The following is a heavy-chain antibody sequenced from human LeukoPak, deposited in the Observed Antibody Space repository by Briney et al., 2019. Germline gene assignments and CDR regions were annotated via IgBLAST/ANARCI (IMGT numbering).Heavy chain of an antibody. V-gene: IGHV4-31*03. Sequence: SQTLSLTCTVSGGSISDAAYYWSWIRQHPGEGLEWIGYVFYSGSTSYNPSLKSRVTISVDTSKNQLSLKLTSVTAADTAVYYCARITFVVEGYGMDVWGQGTTVTVSS. CDR3: ARITFVVEGYGMDV. CDR2: VFYSGST. J-gene: IGHJ6*02. CDR1: GGSISDAAYY. D-gene: IGHD2-21*01.